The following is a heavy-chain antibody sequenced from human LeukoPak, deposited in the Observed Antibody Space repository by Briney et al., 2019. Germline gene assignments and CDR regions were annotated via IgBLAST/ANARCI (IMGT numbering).Heavy chain of an antibody. J-gene: IGHJ3*02. CDR2: IYHSGST. Sequence: SETLSLTCAVSGGSISSGGYSWSWLRQPPGKGLEWIGYIYHSGSTYYNPSLKSRVTISVDRSKNQFSLKLSSVTAADTAVYYCARVNTYYYDSSGSHDAFDIWGQGTMVTVSS. CDR1: GGSISSGGYS. D-gene: IGHD3-22*01. CDR3: ARVNTYYYDSSGSHDAFDI. V-gene: IGHV4-30-2*01.